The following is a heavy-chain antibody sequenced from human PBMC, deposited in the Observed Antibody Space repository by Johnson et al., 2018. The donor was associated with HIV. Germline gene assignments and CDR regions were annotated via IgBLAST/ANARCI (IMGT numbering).Heavy chain of an antibody. CDR3: ARDPGGSLGAFDI. CDR1: GFTVSSNY. CDR2: IYSGGST. Sequence: VQLVESGGGLVQPWGSLRLSCAASGFTVSSNYMSWVRQAPGKGLEWVSVIYSGGSTYYADSVKGRFTISRDNSKNTLYLQMNSLRVEDPAVYYCARDPGGSLGAFDIWGQGTIVTVSS. J-gene: IGHJ3*02. V-gene: IGHV3-66*01. D-gene: IGHD1-26*01.